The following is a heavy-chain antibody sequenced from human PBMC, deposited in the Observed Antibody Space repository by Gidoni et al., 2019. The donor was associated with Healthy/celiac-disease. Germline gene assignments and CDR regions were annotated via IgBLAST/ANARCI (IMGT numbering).Heavy chain of an antibody. D-gene: IGHD7-27*01. CDR1: GGTFSSSA. Sequence: QVQLVQSGAAVKKPGSSVKVSCKASGGTFSSSAISWVRQAPGQGLEWMGGISPIFGTANYAQKFQGRVTITADESTSTAYMELSSLRSEDTAVYYCASVALPNWGVSYDAFDIWGQGTMVTVSS. CDR2: ISPIFGTA. CDR3: ASVALPNWGVSYDAFDI. J-gene: IGHJ3*02. V-gene: IGHV1-69*12.